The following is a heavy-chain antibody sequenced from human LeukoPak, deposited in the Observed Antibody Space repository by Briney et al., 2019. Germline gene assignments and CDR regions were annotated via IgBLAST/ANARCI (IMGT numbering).Heavy chain of an antibody. Sequence: GGSLRLSCAGSGFIFRNYAMSWVRQAPGMGLEWVSAIIGSGVGTNYADSVKGRFTISRDNSKNTLYLQMNSLRAEDTAVYYCAKNGRDDHDKYFFDFWGQGTQVTVSS. V-gene: IGHV3-23*01. CDR3: AKNGRDDHDKYFFDF. D-gene: IGHD3-9*01. CDR2: IIGSGVGT. J-gene: IGHJ4*02. CDR1: GFIFRNYA.